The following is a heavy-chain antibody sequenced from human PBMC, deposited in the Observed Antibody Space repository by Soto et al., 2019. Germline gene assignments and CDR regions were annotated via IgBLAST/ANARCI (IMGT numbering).Heavy chain of an antibody. CDR3: ARGDILCSGGSCYGVPMYV. Sequence: EVQLVESGGGLVQPGGSLRLSCAASGFTVSSKYMSWVRQAPGKGLEWVSLIQSGGTTYYADSVKGRFTISRDSSKNMLHIQMNRPKAEDTAVYYCARGDILCSGGSCYGVPMYVWGKGTTVTVSS. V-gene: IGHV3-66*01. J-gene: IGHJ6*03. CDR1: GFTVSSKY. D-gene: IGHD2-15*01. CDR2: IQSGGTT.